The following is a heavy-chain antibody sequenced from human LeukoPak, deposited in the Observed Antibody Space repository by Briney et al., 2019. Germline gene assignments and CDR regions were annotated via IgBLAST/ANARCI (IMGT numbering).Heavy chain of an antibody. Sequence: AGGSLRLSCAASGFTFSDYYMSWIRQAPGKGLEWVSYISSSGSTIYYADSVKGRFTISRDNAKNSLYLQMNSLRAEDTAVYYCARYSGSYYRRALDVWGQGTMVTVSS. CDR1: GFTFSDYY. V-gene: IGHV3-11*04. J-gene: IGHJ3*01. CDR2: ISSSGSTI. D-gene: IGHD1-26*01. CDR3: ARYSGSYYRRALDV.